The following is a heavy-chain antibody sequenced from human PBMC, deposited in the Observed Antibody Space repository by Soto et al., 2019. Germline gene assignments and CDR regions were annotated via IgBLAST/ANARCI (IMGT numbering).Heavy chain of an antibody. V-gene: IGHV4-39*01. D-gene: IGHD3-9*01. Sequence: QLQLQESGPGLVKPSETLSLTCSVSGGSFSTSYYYWAWIRQSPGKGLEWLGSMYYSGTVYHNPSLRSRVTMAVDTAKNQFSLKLSSVTAADTAMYYCARYRFYDVFTGMNWFDSWGLGTLVTVSS. CDR3: ARYRFYDVFTGMNWFDS. J-gene: IGHJ5*01. CDR1: GGSFSTSYYY. CDR2: MYYSGTV.